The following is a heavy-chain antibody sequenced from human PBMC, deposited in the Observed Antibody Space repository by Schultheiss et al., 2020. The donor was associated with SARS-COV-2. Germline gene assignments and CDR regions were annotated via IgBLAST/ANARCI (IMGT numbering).Heavy chain of an antibody. CDR1: GGSISSGGYY. CDR2: IYYSGST. Sequence: SQTLSLTCTVSGGSISSGGYYWSWIRQHPGKGLEWIGYIYYSGSTYYNPSLKSRVTISVDTSKNQFSLKLSSVTAADTAVYYCARGGRITIFGVVSPWYFDLWGRGTLVTVSS. CDR3: ARGGRITIFGVVSPWYFDL. D-gene: IGHD3-3*01. V-gene: IGHV4-31*03. J-gene: IGHJ2*01.